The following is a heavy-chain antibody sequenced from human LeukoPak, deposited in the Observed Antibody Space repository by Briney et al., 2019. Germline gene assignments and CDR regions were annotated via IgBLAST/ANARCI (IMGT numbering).Heavy chain of an antibody. Sequence: GGSLRLSCAASGFTFSSYSMNWVRQAPGKGLEWVSSISSSSSYIYYADSVKGRFTISRDNAKNSLYLQMNSLRAEDTAVYYCARWEYNCNYGDYFDYWGQGTLVAVSS. D-gene: IGHD1-7*01. CDR2: ISSSSSYI. CDR3: ARWEYNCNYGDYFDY. J-gene: IGHJ4*02. CDR1: GFTFSSYS. V-gene: IGHV3-21*01.